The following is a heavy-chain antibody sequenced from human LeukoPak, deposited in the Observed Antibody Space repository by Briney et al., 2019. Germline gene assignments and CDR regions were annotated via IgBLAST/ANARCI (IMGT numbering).Heavy chain of an antibody. Sequence: GGSLRLSCAASGFTFSSYGMHWVRQAPGKGLEWVAVISYDGSNKYYADSVKGRFTISRDNSKNTLYLQMNSLRAEDTAVYYCAKGSSGNSGFDYWGQGTLVTVSS. CDR1: GFTFSSYG. D-gene: IGHD4-23*01. V-gene: IGHV3-30*18. CDR3: AKGSSGNSGFDY. J-gene: IGHJ4*02. CDR2: ISYDGSNK.